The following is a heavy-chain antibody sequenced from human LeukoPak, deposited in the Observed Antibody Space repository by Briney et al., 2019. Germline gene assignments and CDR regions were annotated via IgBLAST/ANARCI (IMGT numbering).Heavy chain of an antibody. J-gene: IGHJ4*02. Sequence: PGGSLRLSXAASGFTFSTYTINWVRQAPGKGMEWVSSISSSSSYIYYADSVEGRFTISRDNARNSLYLQMNSLRAEDTAVYYCARDLVGATTTWGQGTLVTVSS. V-gene: IGHV3-21*01. D-gene: IGHD1-26*01. CDR1: GFTFSTYT. CDR3: ARDLVGATTT. CDR2: ISSSSSYI.